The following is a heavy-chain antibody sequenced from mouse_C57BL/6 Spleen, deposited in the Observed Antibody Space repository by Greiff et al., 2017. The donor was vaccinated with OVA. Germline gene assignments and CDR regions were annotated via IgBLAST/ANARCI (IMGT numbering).Heavy chain of an antibody. J-gene: IGHJ2*01. CDR1: GYTFTSYW. V-gene: IGHV1-64*01. CDR2: IHPNSGST. CDR3: ARLGYYGSSYYFDY. D-gene: IGHD1-1*01. Sequence: VKLQQPGAELVKPGASVKLSCKASGYTFTSYWMHWVKQRPGQGLEWIGMIHPNSGSTNYNEKFKSKATLTVDKSSSTAYMQLSSLTSEDSAVYYCARLGYYGSSYYFDYWGQGTTLTVSS.